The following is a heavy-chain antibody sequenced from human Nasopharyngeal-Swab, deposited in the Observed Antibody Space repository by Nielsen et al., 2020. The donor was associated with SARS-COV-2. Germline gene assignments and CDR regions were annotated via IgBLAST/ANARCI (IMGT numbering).Heavy chain of an antibody. CDR3: ARRAGYSSSWLYYYYYYMDV. CDR2: IKQDGSEK. CDR1: GFTFSSYW. D-gene: IGHD6-13*01. Sequence: GESLKISCAASGFTFSSYWMSWVRQAPGKGLEWVANIKQDGSEKYYVDSVKGRFTISRDNAKNSLYLQMNSLRAEDTAVYYCARRAGYSSSWLYYYYYYMDVWGKGTTVTVSS. V-gene: IGHV3-7*01. J-gene: IGHJ6*03.